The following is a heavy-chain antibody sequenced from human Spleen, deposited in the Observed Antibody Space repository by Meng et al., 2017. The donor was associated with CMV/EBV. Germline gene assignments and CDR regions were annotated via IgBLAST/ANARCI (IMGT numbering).Heavy chain of an antibody. J-gene: IGHJ4*02. CDR2: VYYSGLT. D-gene: IGHD6-13*01. CDR3: ARESAGQIDY. Sequence: SETLSLTCTVSGGSISPYFWSWIRQPPGRGLEWIGYVYYSGLTNYSPSLKSRVTISVDTAKNQFSLKLRSVTAADTAVYYCARESAGQIDYWGQGALVTVSS. CDR1: GGSISPYF. V-gene: IGHV4-59*01.